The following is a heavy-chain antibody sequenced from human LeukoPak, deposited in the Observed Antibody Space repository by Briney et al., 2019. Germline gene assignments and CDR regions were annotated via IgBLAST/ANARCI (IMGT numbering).Heavy chain of an antibody. Sequence: ASVKVSCKASGYTFTNSAIHWVRQAPGQGLEWMGWINTGNDDTEYSQKFQGRVTLTRDASASTAYMELSSLRSEDTAVYYCARVHYFVSGKDYYFVMDVWGQGTTVIVSS. J-gene: IGHJ6*02. CDR1: GYTFTNSA. CDR3: ARVHYFVSGKDYYFVMDV. CDR2: INTGNDDT. V-gene: IGHV1-3*04. D-gene: IGHD3-10*01.